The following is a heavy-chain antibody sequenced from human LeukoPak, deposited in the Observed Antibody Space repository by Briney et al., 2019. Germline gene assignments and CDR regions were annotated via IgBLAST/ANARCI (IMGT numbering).Heavy chain of an antibody. D-gene: IGHD1-1*01. V-gene: IGHV3-30-3*01. Sequence: GGSLRLSCAASGFTFSSYTMHWVRQAPGKGLEWVAVISYDGSNKYYADSVKGRFTISRDDSKNTLYLQMNSLRAEDTAVYYCARDQDNSGVNDYWGQGTLVTVSS. CDR3: ARDQDNSGVNDY. J-gene: IGHJ4*02. CDR2: ISYDGSNK. CDR1: GFTFSSYT.